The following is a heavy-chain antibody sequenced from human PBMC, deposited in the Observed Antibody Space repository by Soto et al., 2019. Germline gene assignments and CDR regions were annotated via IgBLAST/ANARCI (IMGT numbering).Heavy chain of an antibody. CDR1: GGSISSGGYS. CDR3: ARGTRSGWFGEFRYYGMDV. Sequence: PSETLSLTCAVSGGSISSGGYSWSWIRQPPGKGLEWIGYIYYSGSMNYNPSLKSRVIISDDTSKNQIFLRLSSVTAADTAVYYCARGTRSGWFGEFRYYGMDVWGQGTTVTVSS. V-gene: IGHV4-61*08. J-gene: IGHJ6*02. CDR2: IYYSGSM. D-gene: IGHD3-10*01.